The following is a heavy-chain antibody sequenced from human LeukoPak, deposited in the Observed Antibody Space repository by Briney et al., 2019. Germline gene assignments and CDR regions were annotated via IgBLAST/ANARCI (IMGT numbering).Heavy chain of an antibody. CDR3: ATRRRDSTGYSYLDY. CDR2: INPSGGNT. CDR1: GFTFSNYA. J-gene: IGHJ4*02. D-gene: IGHD3-22*01. V-gene: IGHV3-23*01. Sequence: PGGSLRLSCAASGFTFSNYAMGWVRQAPGKGLEWVSTINPSGGNTYYAESVRGRFTISRDNSKNTLYLQVNSLRAEDTAVYDCATRRRDSTGYSYLDYWGQGTLVTASS.